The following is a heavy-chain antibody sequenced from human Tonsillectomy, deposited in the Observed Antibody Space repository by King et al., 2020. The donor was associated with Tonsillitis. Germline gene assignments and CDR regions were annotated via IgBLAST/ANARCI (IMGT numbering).Heavy chain of an antibody. CDR2: IYSGGST. V-gene: IGHV3-53*01. CDR3: ARDSGASCFDY. J-gene: IGHJ4*02. CDR1: GFSVSSNY. D-gene: IGHD1-26*01. Sequence: VQLVESGGGLIQPGGSLRLSCAASGFSVSSNYMGWVRQAPGKGLEWVSVIYSGGSTYFADSVKGRFTISRDNSKNTRYLQMNSLRAEDTAMYYCARDSGASCFDYWGQGALVTVSS.